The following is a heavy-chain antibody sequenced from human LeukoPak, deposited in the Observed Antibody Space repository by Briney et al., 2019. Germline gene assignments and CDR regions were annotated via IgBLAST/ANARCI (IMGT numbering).Heavy chain of an antibody. Sequence: GGSLRLSCAASGFTFSSYAMHWVRHAPGKGLEWVSGISWNSGSIGYADSVKGRFTISRDNAKNSLYLQMNSLRAEDTALYYCAKDRGVVWGQGTTVTVSS. CDR2: ISWNSGSI. J-gene: IGHJ6*02. CDR1: GFTFSSYA. CDR3: AKDRGVV. V-gene: IGHV3-9*01.